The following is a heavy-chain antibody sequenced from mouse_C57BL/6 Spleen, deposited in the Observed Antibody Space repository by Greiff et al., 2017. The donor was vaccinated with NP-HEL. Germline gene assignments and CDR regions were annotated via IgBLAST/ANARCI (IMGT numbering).Heavy chain of an antibody. D-gene: IGHD6-1*01. Sequence: QVQLQQPGAELVKPGASVKLSCKASGYTFTSYWMQWVKQRPGQGLEWIGEIDPSDSYTNYNQKFTGKATLTVDTSSSTAYMQLSSLTSEDSAVYYCARGRGMDYWGQGTSVTVSS. CDR3: ARGRGMDY. J-gene: IGHJ4*01. CDR1: GYTFTSYW. CDR2: IDPSDSYT. V-gene: IGHV1-50*01.